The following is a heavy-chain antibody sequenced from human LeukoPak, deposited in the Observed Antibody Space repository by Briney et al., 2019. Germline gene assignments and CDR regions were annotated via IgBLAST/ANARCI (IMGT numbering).Heavy chain of an antibody. D-gene: IGHD3-10*01. CDR1: GGSISSYY. Sequence: SETLSLTCTVSGGSISSYYWSWIRQPPGEGLEWIGYIYYSGSTYYNPSLKSRVTILVDTSKNQFSLKLSSVTAADTAVYYCARDSTFGGEDYWGQGTLVTVSS. V-gene: IGHV4-30-4*01. CDR2: IYYSGST. CDR3: ARDSTFGGEDY. J-gene: IGHJ4*02.